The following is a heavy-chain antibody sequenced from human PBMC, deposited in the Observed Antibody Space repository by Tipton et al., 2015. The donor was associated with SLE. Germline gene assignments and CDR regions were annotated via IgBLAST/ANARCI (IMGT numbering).Heavy chain of an antibody. CDR2: FYHSGGT. D-gene: IGHD2-2*01. CDR1: GGSISSNY. Sequence: TLSLTCIVSGGSISSNYWSWIRQPPGRGLVWIGYFYHSGGTNYNPSLQGRVTMSIDTSRNQISLRLKSVSAADSAVYYCARERYCSGASCYAPDYWGQGTLVTVSS. V-gene: IGHV4-59*01. CDR3: ARERYCSGASCYAPDY. J-gene: IGHJ4*02.